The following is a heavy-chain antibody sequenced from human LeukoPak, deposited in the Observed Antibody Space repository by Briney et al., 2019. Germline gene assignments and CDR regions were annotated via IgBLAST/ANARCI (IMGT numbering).Heavy chain of an antibody. J-gene: IGHJ4*02. CDR3: ARDYYDSSGYFY. Sequence: PSQTLSLTCTVSGGSISSGSYYWSWIRQPAGKGLEWIGRIYTSGSTNYNPSLKSRVTISVDTSKNQFSLKLSSVTAADTAVYYCARDYYDSSGYFYWGQGTPVTVSS. V-gene: IGHV4-61*02. D-gene: IGHD3-22*01. CDR2: IYTSGST. CDR1: GGSISSGSYY.